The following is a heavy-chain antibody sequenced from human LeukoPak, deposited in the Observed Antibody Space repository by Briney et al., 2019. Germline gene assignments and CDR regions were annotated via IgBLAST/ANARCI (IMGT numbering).Heavy chain of an antibody. V-gene: IGHV1-8*01. D-gene: IGHD3-3*01. CDR2: MNPNSGNT. Sequence: ASVKVSCRASGYTFTSYDINWVRQATGQGLEWMGWMNPNSGNTGYAQKFQGRVTMTRNTSISTAYMELSSLRSEDTAVYYCARGRGMYYDFWSGYYHWFDPWGQGTLVTVSS. CDR3: ARGRGMYYDFWSGYYHWFDP. CDR1: GYTFTSYD. J-gene: IGHJ5*02.